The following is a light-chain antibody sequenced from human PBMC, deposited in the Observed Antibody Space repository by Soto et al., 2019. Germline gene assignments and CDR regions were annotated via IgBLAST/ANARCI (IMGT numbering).Light chain of an antibody. V-gene: IGKV3-20*01. J-gene: IGKJ1*01. Sequence: EILLTQSPGTLSLSPGGRATLSCMASQSVSNNYLAWYQQKPGQAPRLLIYGASNRATGIPDRFSGSGSGTDFTLTISRLEPEDFAVYYCQQYGSSGTFGQGTKVDIK. CDR2: GAS. CDR3: QQYGSSGT. CDR1: QSVSNNY.